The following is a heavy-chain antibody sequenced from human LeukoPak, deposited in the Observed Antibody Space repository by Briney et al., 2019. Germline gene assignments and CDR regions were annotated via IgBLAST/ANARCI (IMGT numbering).Heavy chain of an antibody. CDR3: ARDSGTTGEVKFDP. J-gene: IGHJ5*02. Sequence: SGTLSLTCTVSGGPITTYYLSWIRQSAGMGLEWIGRISGSGVITYNPSLKSRVILSLDTSNNHFSLKLISVTAADTAVYYCARDSGTTGEVKFDPWGQGMLVTVSS. D-gene: IGHD3-10*01. CDR2: ISGSGVI. V-gene: IGHV4-4*07. CDR1: GGPITTYY.